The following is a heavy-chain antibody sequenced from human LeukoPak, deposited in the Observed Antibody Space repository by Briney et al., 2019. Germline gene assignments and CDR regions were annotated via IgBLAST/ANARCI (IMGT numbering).Heavy chain of an antibody. D-gene: IGHD4-23*01. J-gene: IGHJ4*02. CDR3: AKSVDGGNSPFDY. CDR2: IYYSGNT. Sequence: SETLSLTCTVSGGSISSSSYYWGWIRQPPGKGLEWIGSIYYSGNTHYNPSLKSRVTMSVDTSKNQFSLKLSSVTAVDTAIYYCAKSVDGGNSPFDYWGQRTLVTVSS. CDR1: GGSISSSSYY. V-gene: IGHV4-39*07.